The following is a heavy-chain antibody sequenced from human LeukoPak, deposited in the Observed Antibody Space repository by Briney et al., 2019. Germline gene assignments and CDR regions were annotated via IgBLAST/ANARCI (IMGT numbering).Heavy chain of an antibody. D-gene: IGHD6-13*01. CDR2: IKGDGSEK. J-gene: IGHJ4*02. CDR3: ASGRQLGY. V-gene: IGHV3-7*01. Sequence: GGSLRLSCAASGFTFSNYWMSWVRQAPGKGLEWVANIKGDGSEKYYVDSVKGRFTISRDNARNSLYLQMNSLRAEDTAVYYCASGRQLGYWGQGTLVAVSS. CDR1: GFTFSNYW.